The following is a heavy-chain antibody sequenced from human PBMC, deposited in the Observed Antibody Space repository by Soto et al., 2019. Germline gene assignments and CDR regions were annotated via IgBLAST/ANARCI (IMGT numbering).Heavy chain of an antibody. CDR1: GGTFSSYA. J-gene: IGHJ5*02. CDR3: ARDSLGYCSGGSCYSGWFDP. Sequence: QVQLVQSGAEVKKPGSSVKVSCKASGGTFSSYAISWVRQAPGQGLEWMGGIIPIFGTANYAQKFQGRVTITADESTSTAYMELSSLRSDDTAVYYCARDSLGYCSGGSCYSGWFDPWGQGTLVTVSS. CDR2: IIPIFGTA. V-gene: IGHV1-69*01. D-gene: IGHD2-15*01.